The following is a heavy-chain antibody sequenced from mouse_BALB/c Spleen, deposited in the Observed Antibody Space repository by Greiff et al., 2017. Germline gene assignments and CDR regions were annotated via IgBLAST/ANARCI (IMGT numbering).Heavy chain of an antibody. V-gene: IGHV1S22*01. CDR1: GYTFTSYW. CDR2: IYPGSGST. Sequence: LQQPGSELVRPGASVKLSCKASGYTFTSYWMHWVKQRHGQGLEWIGNIYPGSGSTNYDEKFKSKGTLTVDTSSSTAYMHLSSLTSEDSAVYYCTRDGNYWYFDVWGAGTTVTVSS. CDR3: TRDGNYWYFDV. J-gene: IGHJ1*01. D-gene: IGHD2-1*01.